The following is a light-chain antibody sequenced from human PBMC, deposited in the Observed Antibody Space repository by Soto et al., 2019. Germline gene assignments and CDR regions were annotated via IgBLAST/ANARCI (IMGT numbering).Light chain of an antibody. CDR3: HEYNTWPWT. Sequence: EIVLTQSPGTLSLFPGEKATLSCRASQNFGSRSLAWYQQKPGQAPRLLIYGASTRATGIPARFSGSGSGTEFILTISSLQSEDFAVYYCHEYNTWPWTFGQGTKVDIK. CDR1: QNFGSRS. CDR2: GAS. J-gene: IGKJ1*01. V-gene: IGKV3-15*01.